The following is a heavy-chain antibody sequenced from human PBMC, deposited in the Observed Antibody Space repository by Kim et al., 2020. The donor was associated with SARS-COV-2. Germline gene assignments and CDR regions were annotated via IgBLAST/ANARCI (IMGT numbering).Heavy chain of an antibody. D-gene: IGHD3-22*01. Sequence: KSRVTISVDTSKNQFSLKLSSVTAADTAVYYCARVVDYYDSSGYYYVWDYWGQGTLVTVSS. J-gene: IGHJ4*02. V-gene: IGHV4-59*01. CDR3: ARVVDYYDSSGYYYVWDY.